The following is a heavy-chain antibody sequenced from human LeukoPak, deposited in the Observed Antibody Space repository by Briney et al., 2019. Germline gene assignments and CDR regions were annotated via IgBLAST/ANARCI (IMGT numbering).Heavy chain of an antibody. V-gene: IGHV3-21*01. CDR1: GFTFSSYS. J-gene: IGHJ4*02. Sequence: GGSLRLSRAASGFTFSSYSMNWVRQAPGKGLGWVSSISSSSSYIYYADSVKGRFTISRDNAKNSLYLQMNSLRAEDTAVYYCARDFTQWLVDPELDYWGQGTLVTVSS. CDR2: ISSSSSYI. D-gene: IGHD6-19*01. CDR3: ARDFTQWLVDPELDY.